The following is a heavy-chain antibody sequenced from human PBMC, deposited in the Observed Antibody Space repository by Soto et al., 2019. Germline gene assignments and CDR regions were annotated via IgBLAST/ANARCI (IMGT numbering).Heavy chain of an antibody. CDR1: GYTFNTFG. V-gene: IGHV1-18*01. Sequence: IQLLQSAGAVKRPGASVKVSCKASGYTFNTFGVTWVRQAPGEGLEWMGCISGYGGKRDYSRKLQGRLTLTADPSTSTSYMELRNLTSDDTAVYYCARGWGKYFGFNDVWGQGTLVTVSS. D-gene: IGHD3-10*01. CDR2: ISGYGGKR. J-gene: IGHJ4*02. CDR3: ARGWGKYFGFNDV.